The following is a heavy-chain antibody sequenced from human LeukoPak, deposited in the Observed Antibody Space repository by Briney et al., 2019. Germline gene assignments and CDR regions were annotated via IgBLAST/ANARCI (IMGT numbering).Heavy chain of an antibody. CDR3: ARSYYDSSGYRDY. V-gene: IGHV1-69*05. Sequence: ASVKVSCKASGGTFISYAISWVRQAPGQGLEWMGRIIPIFGTANYAQKFQGRVTITTDESTSTAYMELSSLRSEDTAVYYCARSYYDSSGYRDYWGQGTLVTVSS. D-gene: IGHD3-22*01. CDR1: GGTFISYA. CDR2: IIPIFGTA. J-gene: IGHJ4*02.